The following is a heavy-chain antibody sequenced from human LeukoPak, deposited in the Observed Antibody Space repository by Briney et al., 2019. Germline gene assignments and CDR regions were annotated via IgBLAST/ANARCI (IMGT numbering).Heavy chain of an antibody. V-gene: IGHV1-2*02. D-gene: IGHD3-10*02. CDR1: GHTFTGYY. Sequence: GASVKVSCKASGHTFTGYYVYWVRQAPGQGLERMGWMNPHVGGANFPQKFQGRVTVPSAPAITAAYMELRRLRSDGTAVYYCARGVFGESLESWGQGTLVTVSS. J-gene: IGHJ4*02. CDR2: MNPHVGGA. CDR3: ARGVFGESLES.